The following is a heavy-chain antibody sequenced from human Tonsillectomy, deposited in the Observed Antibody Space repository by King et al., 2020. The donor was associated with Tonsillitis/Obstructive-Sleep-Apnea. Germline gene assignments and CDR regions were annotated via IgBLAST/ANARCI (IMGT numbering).Heavy chain of an antibody. CDR2: IDHSGST. CDR3: AREITTDAFDM. V-gene: IGHV4-34*01. CDR1: GGSFSGYY. D-gene: IGHD3-3*01. Sequence: VQLQQWGAGLLKPSETLSLTCAVYGGSFSGYYWSWIRQPPGTGLEWIGEIDHSGSTNYNPSLKSRVTMSADTSKTQFSLKLSSVTAAATAVYYCAREITTDAFDMWGQGTMVTVSS. J-gene: IGHJ3*02.